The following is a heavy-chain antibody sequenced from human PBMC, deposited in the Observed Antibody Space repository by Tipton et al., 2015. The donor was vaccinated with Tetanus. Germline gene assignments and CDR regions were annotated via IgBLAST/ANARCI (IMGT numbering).Heavy chain of an antibody. CDR3: AKDPFDIVVVVAARDAFDI. Sequence: SLRLSCAASGFTFSSYAMSWVRQAPGKGLEWVSAISGSGGSTYYADSVKGRFTISRDNSKNTLYLQMNSLRAEDTAVYYCAKDPFDIVVVVAARDAFDIWGQGTMVTVSS. V-gene: IGHV3-23*01. CDR1: GFTFSSYA. J-gene: IGHJ3*02. D-gene: IGHD2-15*01. CDR2: ISGSGGST.